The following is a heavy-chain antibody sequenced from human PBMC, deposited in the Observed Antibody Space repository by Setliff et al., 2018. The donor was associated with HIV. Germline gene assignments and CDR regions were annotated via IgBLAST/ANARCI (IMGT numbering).Heavy chain of an antibody. J-gene: IGHJ6*02. V-gene: IGHV3-48*04. D-gene: IGHD2-2*01. CDR2: ISHTGSTV. CDR3: ASPYCSSPSCYVDYYYYGLDL. Sequence: LSLSCAASGFIFSSSAMSWVRQAPGKGLELVSYISHTGSTVYYADSVKGRFTISRDNAKNSLYLQMNSLRAEDTAVYYCASPYCSSPSCYVDYYYYGLDLWGQGTTVTVSS. CDR1: GFIFSSSA.